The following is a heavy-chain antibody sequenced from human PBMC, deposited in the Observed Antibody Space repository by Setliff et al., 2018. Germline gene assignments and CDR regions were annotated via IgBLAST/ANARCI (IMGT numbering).Heavy chain of an antibody. Sequence: ASVKVSCKVSGYTLTELSRHWVRQAPGKGLEWMGGFDPEDGETTYAQKFQGRVTMTEDTSTDTAYMELSSLRSEDTAVYYCATGRGSYEGLDYWGQGTLVTVSS. CDR1: GYTLTELS. V-gene: IGHV1-24*01. CDR2: FDPEDGET. D-gene: IGHD1-26*01. J-gene: IGHJ4*02. CDR3: ATGRGSYEGLDY.